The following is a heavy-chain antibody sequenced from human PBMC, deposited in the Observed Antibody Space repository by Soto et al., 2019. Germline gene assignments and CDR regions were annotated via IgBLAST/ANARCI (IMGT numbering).Heavy chain of an antibody. CDR2: IKSKTDGGTT. CDR3: TKLYDFWSGFDY. Sequence: GGSLRLSCAASGFTFSNAWMSWVRQAPGKGLEWVGRIKSKTDGGTTDYAAPVKGRFTISRDDSKNTLYLQVNSLKTEDTAVYYCTKLYDFWSGFDYWGQGTLVTVSS. D-gene: IGHD3-3*01. V-gene: IGHV3-15*01. J-gene: IGHJ4*02. CDR1: GFTFSNAW.